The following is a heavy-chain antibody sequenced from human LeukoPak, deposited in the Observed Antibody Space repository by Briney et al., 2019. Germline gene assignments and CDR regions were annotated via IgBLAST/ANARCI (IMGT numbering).Heavy chain of an antibody. Sequence: SETLSLTCTVSGGSISGVYWNWIRQPPRKGLEWVGYIHTSGSTSFNPSLKSRLSFSIDTSKDQVSLRLSSATATDTAVYYCARRRGGWGEGEFDYWGPGTPVTVST. J-gene: IGHJ4*02. V-gene: IGHV4-4*09. CDR1: GGSISGVY. D-gene: IGHD3-16*01. CDR3: ARRRGGWGEGEFDY. CDR2: IHTSGST.